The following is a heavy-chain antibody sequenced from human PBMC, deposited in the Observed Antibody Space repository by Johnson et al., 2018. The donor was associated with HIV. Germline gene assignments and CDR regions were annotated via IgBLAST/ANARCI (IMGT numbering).Heavy chain of an antibody. CDR2: IKSKTDGGAT. CDR1: GFAFSNAW. J-gene: IGHJ3*02. CDR3: SREVYQMTAFDI. D-gene: IGHD2-2*01. V-gene: IGHV3-15*01. Sequence: EVQLVESGGDLVKPGGSLRLSCAASGFAFSNAWMSWVRQAPGKGLEWVGHIKSKTDGGATDYPAPVKDRFTISRDDSKNTLYLQINSLKTDDTGVYYCSREVYQMTAFDIWGQGTVVTVSS.